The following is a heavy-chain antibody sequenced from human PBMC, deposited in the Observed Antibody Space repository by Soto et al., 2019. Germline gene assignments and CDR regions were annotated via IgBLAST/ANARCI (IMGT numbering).Heavy chain of an antibody. Sequence: PSETLSLTCAVSVDSISNYYWSWIRQPPGKGLEWIAYFSDSGSTNYNPSLKSRVTISVDTSKNQFSLNLSSVTAADTAVYYCARHLLEDIVVVPAAPNWFDPWGQGTLVTVSS. CDR3: ARHLLEDIVVVPAAPNWFDP. CDR1: VDSISNYY. J-gene: IGHJ5*02. V-gene: IGHV4-59*08. D-gene: IGHD2-2*01. CDR2: FSDSGST.